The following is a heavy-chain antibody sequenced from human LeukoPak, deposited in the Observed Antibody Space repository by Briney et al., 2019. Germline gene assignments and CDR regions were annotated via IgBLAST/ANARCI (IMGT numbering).Heavy chain of an antibody. V-gene: IGHV3-30-3*01. CDR3: ARNSGSYP. J-gene: IGHJ1*01. CDR2: ISYDGSNK. D-gene: IGHD1-26*01. Sequence: PGRSLRLSCAASGFTFSSYAMHWVRQAPGKGLEWVAVISYDGSNKYYADSVKGRFTISRDNSKNTLYLQMNSLRAEDTAVYYCARNSGSYPWGQGTLVTVSS. CDR1: GFTFSSYA.